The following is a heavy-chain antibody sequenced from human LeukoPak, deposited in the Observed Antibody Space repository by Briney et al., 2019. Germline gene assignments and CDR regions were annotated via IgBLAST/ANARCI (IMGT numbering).Heavy chain of an antibody. D-gene: IGHD3-22*01. J-gene: IGHJ4*02. CDR2: ISYSGAT. Sequence: PSETLSLTCSVSGGSISGYYWSWIRQPPGKGLEWMGYISYSGATNYNPSLKGRLTISVDASKNQLSLKLSSVTAADMAVYYCASLYYYDSSGRDYWGQGTLVTVSS. CDR1: GGSISGYY. CDR3: ASLYYYDSSGRDY. V-gene: IGHV4-59*08.